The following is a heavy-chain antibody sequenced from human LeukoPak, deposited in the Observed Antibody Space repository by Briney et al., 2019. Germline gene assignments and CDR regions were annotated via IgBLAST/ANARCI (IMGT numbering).Heavy chain of an antibody. CDR2: IYYRGST. V-gene: IGHV4-39*01. J-gene: IGHJ5*02. CDR3: AANNAFWNGYFDP. D-gene: IGHD3-3*01. CDR1: GGPISSSSHY. Sequence: SETLSLTCTVSGGPISSSSHYRGWIRQPPGTGLEWMGNIYYRGSTYYNPSLRSRATISVDTSRNQFSLKLSSVTATDTAVYYCAANNAFWNGYFDPWGQGTLVTVSS.